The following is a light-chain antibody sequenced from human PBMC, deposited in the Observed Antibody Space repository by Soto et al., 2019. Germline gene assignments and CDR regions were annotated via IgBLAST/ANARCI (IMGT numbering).Light chain of an antibody. CDR2: XXX. J-gene: IGLJ2*01. Sequence: QSALTQPPSASGSPGQSVTISCTGTSSDVGGYNFVSWYQQHPGKAPKLMIXXXXXXXXXXXXXXXGSKSGNAASLTVSGXXXXXXXXXYCSSYAGSKNFVFGGGTKLTVL. CDR3: SSYAGSKNFV. V-gene: IGLV2-8*01. CDR1: SSDVGGYNF.